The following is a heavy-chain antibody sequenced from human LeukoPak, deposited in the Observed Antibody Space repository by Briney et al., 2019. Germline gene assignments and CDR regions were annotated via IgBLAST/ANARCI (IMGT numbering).Heavy chain of an antibody. V-gene: IGHV1-8*01. CDR2: MNTNSGNT. CDR1: VYTFTSYD. Sequence: ASVKVSCKASVYTFTSYDINWVRQATGHGLEWMGWMNTNSGNTGYAQKFQGRVTMTRNTSISTAYMELSSLRSEDTAVYYCARAYYGSGSYWSPGWFDPWGQGTLVTVSS. D-gene: IGHD3-10*01. CDR3: ARAYYGSGSYWSPGWFDP. J-gene: IGHJ5*02.